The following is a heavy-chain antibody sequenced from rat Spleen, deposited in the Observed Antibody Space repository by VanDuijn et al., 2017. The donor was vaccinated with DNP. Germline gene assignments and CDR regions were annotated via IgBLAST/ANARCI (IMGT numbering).Heavy chain of an antibody. V-gene: IGHV5S11*01. J-gene: IGHJ4*01. CDR2: ISTGRGNT. D-gene: IGHD1-2*01. Sequence: EVQLVESGGGLVQPGRSMKLSCAASGFTFSNYYMAWVRQAPTKGLEWVASISTGRGNTYYRDSVKGRFTISRENAQSTLYLQMDRMRAEETATYYCARGGYYSGYVYEGAMDAWGQGTSVTVSS. CDR1: GFTFSNYY. CDR3: ARGGYYSGYVYEGAMDA.